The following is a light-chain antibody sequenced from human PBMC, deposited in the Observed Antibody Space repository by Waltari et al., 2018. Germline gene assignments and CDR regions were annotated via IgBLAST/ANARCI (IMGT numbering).Light chain of an antibody. J-gene: IGKJ1*01. CDR3: LQSSSSPRT. Sequence: DIQMTQSPTSLSASVGDTVTITCRASQSISILLAWYQQKPGKAPKVLIYRASTLQSGVPSRFSGSGSGTDFTLTISSLQPEDFATYYCLQSSSSPRTFGQGTKVEIK. CDR2: RAS. V-gene: IGKV1-12*01. CDR1: QSISIL.